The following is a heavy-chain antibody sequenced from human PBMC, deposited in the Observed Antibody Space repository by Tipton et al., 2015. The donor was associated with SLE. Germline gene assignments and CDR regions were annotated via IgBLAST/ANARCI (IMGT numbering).Heavy chain of an antibody. J-gene: IGHJ4*02. CDR3: ARELDCSGGVCPFDY. CDR1: GGSISSGDYY. D-gene: IGHD2-8*02. V-gene: IGHV4-31*03. CDR2: IYYSGSA. Sequence: TLSLTCTVSGGSISSGDYYWSWIRQHPGNGALEWIGHIYYSGSAYYNPSLKSRVTMSLDSSKNQFSLRLTSVTAADTAIYYCARELDCSGGVCPFDYWGRGTLVTVSS.